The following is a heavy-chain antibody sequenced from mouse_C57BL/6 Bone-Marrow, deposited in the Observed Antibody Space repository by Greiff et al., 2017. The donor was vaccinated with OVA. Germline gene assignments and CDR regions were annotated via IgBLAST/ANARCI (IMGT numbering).Heavy chain of an antibody. CDR1: GYAFSSYW. J-gene: IGHJ4*01. V-gene: IGHV1-80*01. D-gene: IGHD5-1*01. CDR2: IYPGDGDT. Sequence: VQVVESGAELVKPGASVKISCKASGYAFSSYWMNWVKQRPGKGLEWIGQIYPGDGDTNYNGKFKGKATLTADKSSSTAYMQLSSLTSEDSAVYFCARQVLFYAMDYWGQGTSVTVSS. CDR3: ARQVLFYAMDY.